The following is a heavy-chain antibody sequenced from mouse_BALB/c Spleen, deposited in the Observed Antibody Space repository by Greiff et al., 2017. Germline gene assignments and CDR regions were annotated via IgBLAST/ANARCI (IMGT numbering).Heavy chain of an antibody. D-gene: IGHD1-2*01. V-gene: IGHV1-9*01. CDR1: GYTFSSYW. CDR3: ARRGVYCGYTD. J-gene: IGHJ2*01. CDR2: ILPGSGST. Sequence: QVQLKESGAELMKPGASVKISCKATGYTFSSYWIEWVKQRPGHGLEWIGEILPGSGSTNYNEKFKGKATFTADTSSNTAYMQLSSLTSEDSAVYYCARRGVYCGYTDWGQGTTLTVSS.